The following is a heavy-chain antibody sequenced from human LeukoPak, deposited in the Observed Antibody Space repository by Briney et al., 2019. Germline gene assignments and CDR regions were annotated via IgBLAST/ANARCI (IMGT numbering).Heavy chain of an antibody. D-gene: IGHD6-6*01. Sequence: GSSVKVSCKASGGTFSSYAISWVRQAPGQGLEWMGRIIPILGIANSAPKFQGRVTVTADKSTSTAYMELCSLRSEDTAVYYCARSKGIAARDYFDYWGQGTLVTVSS. CDR3: ARSKGIAARDYFDY. CDR1: GGTFSSYA. CDR2: IIPILGIA. J-gene: IGHJ4*02. V-gene: IGHV1-69*04.